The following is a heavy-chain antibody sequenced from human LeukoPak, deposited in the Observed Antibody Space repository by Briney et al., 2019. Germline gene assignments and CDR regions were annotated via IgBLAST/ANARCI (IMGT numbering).Heavy chain of an antibody. J-gene: IGHJ4*02. D-gene: IGHD2-15*01. Sequence: SQTLSLTCAVPGGSISSGGYSWSWIRQPPGKGLEWIGYIYHSGSTYYNPSLKSRVTISVDRSKNQFSLKLSSVTAADTAVYYCASGDSRYCSGGSCYLLGYWGQGTLVTVSS. CDR1: GGSISSGGYS. CDR2: IYHSGST. V-gene: IGHV4-30-2*01. CDR3: ASGDSRYCSGGSCYLLGY.